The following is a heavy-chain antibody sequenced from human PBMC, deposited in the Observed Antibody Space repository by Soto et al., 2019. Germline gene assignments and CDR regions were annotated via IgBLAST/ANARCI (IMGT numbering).Heavy chain of an antibody. Sequence: PSETLSLTCAVYGGSFSGYYWSWIRQPPGKGLEWIGEINHSGSTNYNPSLKSRVTISVDTSKNQFSLKLSSVTAADAAVYYCARFRSDYDFWSGYYPRSYYYYMDVWGKGTTVTVSS. CDR2: INHSGST. J-gene: IGHJ6*03. V-gene: IGHV4-34*01. CDR3: ARFRSDYDFWSGYYPRSYYYYMDV. CDR1: GGSFSGYY. D-gene: IGHD3-3*01.